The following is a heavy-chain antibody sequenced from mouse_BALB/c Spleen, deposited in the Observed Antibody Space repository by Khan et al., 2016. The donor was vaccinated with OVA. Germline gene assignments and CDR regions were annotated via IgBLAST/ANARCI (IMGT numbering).Heavy chain of an antibody. V-gene: IGHV1-76*01. CDR1: GYIFTTYW. J-gene: IGHJ2*01. D-gene: IGHD3-2*02. CDR3: AREEALYYFDY. Sequence: QVQLKQSGAELVRPGASVKLSCKTSGYIFTTYWIHWVKQRSGQGLEWIARIYPGTGNIYYSANFKGKATLTADNSSSTAYMQFSSLKSEDSAVYVCAREEALYYFDYWGQGTTLTVSS. CDR2: IYPGTGNI.